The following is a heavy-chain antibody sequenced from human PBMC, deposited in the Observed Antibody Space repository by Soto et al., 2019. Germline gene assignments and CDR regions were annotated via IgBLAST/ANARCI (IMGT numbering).Heavy chain of an antibody. V-gene: IGHV1-18*04. CDR3: AFHAASLRYYYGMDV. Sequence: QVQLVQSGAEVKQPGASVKVSCKASGYTFTSYGISWVRQAPGQGLEWMGWISAYNGNTNYAQKLQGRVTMTTDTSTSTAYMELRSLRSDDTAVYYCAFHAASLRYYYGMDVWGQGTTVTVSS. CDR1: GYTFTSYG. CDR2: ISAYNGNT. J-gene: IGHJ6*02. D-gene: IGHD2-15*01.